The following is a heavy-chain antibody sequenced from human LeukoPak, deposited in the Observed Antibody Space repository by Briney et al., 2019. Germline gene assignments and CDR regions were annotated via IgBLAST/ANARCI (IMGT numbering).Heavy chain of an antibody. Sequence: ASVKVSCKASGYRFSRYGISWVRQAPGQGPEWVGWVSVFNGGTKYAQKFQGRVTVTTEISTDTAYMELSSLRSDDTGVYYCARGHGYYYYMDVWGQGTTVTVSS. CDR2: VSVFNGGT. CDR1: GYRFSRYG. J-gene: IGHJ6*03. V-gene: IGHV1-18*01. CDR3: ARGHGYYYYMDV. D-gene: IGHD3-3*01.